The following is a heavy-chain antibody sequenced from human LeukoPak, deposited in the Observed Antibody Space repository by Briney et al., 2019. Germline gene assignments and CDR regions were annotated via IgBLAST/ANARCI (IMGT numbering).Heavy chain of an antibody. CDR3: AKDSDYDFWSGSSYYYYGMDV. V-gene: IGHV3-23*01. CDR1: GFTFSSYA. CDR2: ISGSGGST. Sequence: GGSLRLSCAASGFTFSSYAMSWVRQAPGKGLEWVSAISGSGGSTYYADSVKGRFAISRDNSKNTLYLQMNSLRAEDTAVYYCAKDSDYDFWSGSSYYYYGMDVWGQGTTVTVSS. D-gene: IGHD3-3*01. J-gene: IGHJ6*02.